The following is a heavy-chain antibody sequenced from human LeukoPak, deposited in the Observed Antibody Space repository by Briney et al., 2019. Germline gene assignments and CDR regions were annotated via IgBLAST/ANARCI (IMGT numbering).Heavy chain of an antibody. CDR1: GFTFSSYG. CDR3: VKEGGFRIPFDY. V-gene: IGHV3-23*01. J-gene: IGHJ4*02. CDR2: ISVSATAT. Sequence: GGSLRLSCVVSGFTFSSYGMAWVRQAPGQGLEWVAVISVSATATNYAASVKGRFTISRDDSKNTLYLQMNSLRVEDTAAYYCVKEGGFRIPFDYWGQGTLVTVSS. D-gene: IGHD2-15*01.